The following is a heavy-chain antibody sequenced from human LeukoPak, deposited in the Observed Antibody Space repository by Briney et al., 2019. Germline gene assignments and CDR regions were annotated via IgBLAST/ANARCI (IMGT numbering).Heavy chain of an antibody. CDR1: GFTFSSYG. CDR3: VKEGGFRIPFDY. V-gene: IGHV3-23*01. J-gene: IGHJ4*02. CDR2: ISVSATAT. Sequence: GGSLRLSCVVSGFTFSSYGMAWVRQAPGQGLEWVAVISVSATATNYAASVKGRFTISRDDSKNTLYLQMNSLRVEDTAAYYCVKEGGFRIPFDYWGQGTLVTVSS. D-gene: IGHD2-15*01.